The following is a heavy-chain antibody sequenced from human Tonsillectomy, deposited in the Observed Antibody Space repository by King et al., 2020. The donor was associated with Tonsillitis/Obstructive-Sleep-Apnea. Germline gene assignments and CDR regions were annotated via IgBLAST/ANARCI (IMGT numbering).Heavy chain of an antibody. CDR2: VWYDGSNK. V-gene: IGHV3-33*01. CDR3: ARDGDYGDYGPWYFDL. Sequence: VQLVESGGGVVQPGRSLRLSCTASGFTFSSYSMHWVRRAPGKGLEWVAIVWYDGSNKYYADSVKGRFIVSRDNSRNTLYLQMNSLRAEDTAVYYCARDGDYGDYGPWYFDLWGRGSLVTVSA. J-gene: IGHJ2*01. D-gene: IGHD4-17*01. CDR1: GFTFSSYS.